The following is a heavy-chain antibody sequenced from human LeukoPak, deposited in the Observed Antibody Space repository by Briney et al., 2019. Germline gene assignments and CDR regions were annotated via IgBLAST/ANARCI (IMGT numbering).Heavy chain of an antibody. CDR3: ARQSDCSGGSCYGSLDY. CDR2: INAGNGNT. V-gene: IGHV1-3*01. J-gene: IGHJ4*02. D-gene: IGHD2-15*01. CDR1: GYTFTGYY. Sequence: ASVTVSCKASGYTFTGYYMHWVRQAPGQRLEWMGWINAGNGNTKYSQKFQGRVTITRDTSASTAYMELSSLRSEDTAVYYCARQSDCSGGSCYGSLDYWGQGTLVTVSS.